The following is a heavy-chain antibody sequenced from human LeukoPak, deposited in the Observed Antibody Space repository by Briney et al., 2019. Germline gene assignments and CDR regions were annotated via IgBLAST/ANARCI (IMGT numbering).Heavy chain of an antibody. J-gene: IGHJ4*02. CDR3: ARHSGRDSSCP. CDR2: IYYSGST. CDR1: GGSISSGSYY. V-gene: IGHV4-61*01. D-gene: IGHD6-6*01. Sequence: SQTLSLTCTVSGGSISSGSYYWSWIRQPPGKGLEWIGYIYYSGSTNYNPSLKSRVTISVDTSKNQFSLRLSSVTAADTAVYYCARHSGRDSSCPWGQGTLVTVSS.